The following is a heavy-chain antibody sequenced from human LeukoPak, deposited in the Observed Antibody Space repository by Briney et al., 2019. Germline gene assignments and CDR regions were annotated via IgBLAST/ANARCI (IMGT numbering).Heavy chain of an antibody. Sequence: GGSPRVSCAASGFTFSSYSMNWVRQAPGKGLEWVSYIGSGSSIIYYADSVKGRFTISRDNAKNSLYLQMNSLRAEDTAVYYCAGDYCSTTSCRFDYWGQRALVTVSS. CDR3: AGDYCSTTSCRFDY. V-gene: IGHV3-48*01. D-gene: IGHD2-2*01. CDR2: IGSGSSII. J-gene: IGHJ4*02. CDR1: GFTFSSYS.